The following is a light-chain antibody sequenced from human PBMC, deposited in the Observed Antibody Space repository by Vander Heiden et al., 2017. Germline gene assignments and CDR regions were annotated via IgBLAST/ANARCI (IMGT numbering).Light chain of an antibody. CDR1: RLGAKN. J-gene: IGLJ2*01. CDR2: QDR. CDR3: QAGDISTVV. Sequence: SYQLSPPPSAFVAPGQTASIPCSRDRLGAKNACCYQQTPDPSPVLVINQDRRRPAGIPERFSGSNSGNTATLTSSGTQAKDEADYYCQAGDISTVVFGGGTKLTAL. V-gene: IGLV3-1*01.